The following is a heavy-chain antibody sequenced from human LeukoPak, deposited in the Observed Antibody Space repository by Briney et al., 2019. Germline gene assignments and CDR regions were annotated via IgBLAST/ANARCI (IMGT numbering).Heavy chain of an antibody. CDR3: ARDFVVVVPAASAGYYFDY. Sequence: GGSLRLSCAASGFTFSSYAMSWVRQAPGKGLEWVSAISGSGGSTYYADSVKGRFTISRDNSKDTLYLQMNSLRAEDTAVYYCARDFVVVVPAASAGYYFDYWGQGTLVTVSS. D-gene: IGHD2-2*01. CDR1: GFTFSSYA. J-gene: IGHJ4*02. CDR2: ISGSGGST. V-gene: IGHV3-23*01.